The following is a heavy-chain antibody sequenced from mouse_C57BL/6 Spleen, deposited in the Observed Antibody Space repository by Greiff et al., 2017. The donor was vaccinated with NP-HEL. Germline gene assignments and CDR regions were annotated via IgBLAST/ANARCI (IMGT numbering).Heavy chain of an antibody. V-gene: IGHV1-53*01. Sequence: QVQLKQPGTELVKPGASVKLSCKASGYTFTSYWMHWVKQRPGQGLEWIGNINPSNGGTNYNEKFKSKATLTVDKSSSTAYMQLSSLTSEDSAVYYCASGNYVSYYAMDYWGQGTSVTVSS. D-gene: IGHD2-1*01. CDR1: GYTFTSYW. CDR2: INPSNGGT. J-gene: IGHJ4*01. CDR3: ASGNYVSYYAMDY.